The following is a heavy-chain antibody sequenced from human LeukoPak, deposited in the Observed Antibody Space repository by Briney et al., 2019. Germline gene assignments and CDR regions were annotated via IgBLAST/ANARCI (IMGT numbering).Heavy chain of an antibody. CDR3: ARHGKDGYYYDSSGYIGRIDY. J-gene: IGHJ4*02. Sequence: SETLSLTCTVSGGSISSYYWSWIRQPPGKGLEWIGYIHYSGSTYYNPSLKSRVTISVDTSKNQFSLKLSSVTAADTAVYYCARHGKDGYYYDSSGYIGRIDYWGQGTLVTVSS. V-gene: IGHV4-59*08. D-gene: IGHD3-22*01. CDR2: IHYSGST. CDR1: GGSISSYY.